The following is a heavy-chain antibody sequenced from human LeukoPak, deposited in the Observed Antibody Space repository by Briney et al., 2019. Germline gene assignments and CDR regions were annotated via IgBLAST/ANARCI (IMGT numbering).Heavy chain of an antibody. D-gene: IGHD3-9*01. CDR1: GFTFSSYA. J-gene: IGHJ3*02. CDR2: ISGTGGST. CDR3: AKGQRSQYCDILTGNLFDAFDI. Sequence: PGGSLRLSCAASGFTFSSYAMSWVRQAPGKGLEWVSAISGTGGSTYYADSVRGRFTISRDKSKNTLYLQMNGLRVEDTAVYYCAKGQRSQYCDILTGNLFDAFDIWGQGTMVTVSS. V-gene: IGHV3-23*01.